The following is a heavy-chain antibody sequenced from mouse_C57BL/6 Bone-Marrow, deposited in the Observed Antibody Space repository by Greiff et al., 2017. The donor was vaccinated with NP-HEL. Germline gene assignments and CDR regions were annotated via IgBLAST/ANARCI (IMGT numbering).Heavy chain of an antibody. CDR1: GFTFSNYW. V-gene: IGHV6-3*01. CDR2: IRLKSDNYAT. D-gene: IGHD2-5*01. Sequence: EVKLEESGGGLVQPGGSMKLSCVASGFTFSNYWMNWVRQSPAKGLEWVAQIRLKSDNYATHYAESVKGRFTISRDDSKSSVYLQMNNLRAEDTGIYYCTAYSNSAWFAYWGQGTLVTVSA. CDR3: TAYSNSAWFAY. J-gene: IGHJ3*01.